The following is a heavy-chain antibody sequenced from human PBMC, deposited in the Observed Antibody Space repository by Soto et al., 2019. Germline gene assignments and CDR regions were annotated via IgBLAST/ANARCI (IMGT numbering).Heavy chain of an antibody. CDR1: GFTFSSYG. V-gene: IGHV3-30*02. CDR2: IWYDGSNK. J-gene: IGHJ4*02. Sequence: GGSLRLSCAASGFTFSSYGMHWVRQAPGKGLEWVAVIWYDGSNKYYADSVKGRFTISRDNSKNTLYLQMGSLRAEDMAVYYCAKEMAPYSSGWSPFDYWGQGTLVTVSS. D-gene: IGHD6-19*01. CDR3: AKEMAPYSSGWSPFDY.